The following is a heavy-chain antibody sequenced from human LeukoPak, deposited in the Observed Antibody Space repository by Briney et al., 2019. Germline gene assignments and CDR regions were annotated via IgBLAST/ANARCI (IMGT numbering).Heavy chain of an antibody. V-gene: IGHV4-61*08. CDR3: ASSSMVRGVIFDY. J-gene: IGHJ4*02. D-gene: IGHD3-10*01. CDR2: IYYSGST. Sequence: SETLSLTCTVSGGSISSGGYYWSWIRQHPGKGLEWIGYIYYSGSTNHNPSLKSRVTISIETSKKQFSLKLSSVTAADTAVYYCASSSMVRGVIFDYWGQGTLVTVSS. CDR1: GGSISSGGYY.